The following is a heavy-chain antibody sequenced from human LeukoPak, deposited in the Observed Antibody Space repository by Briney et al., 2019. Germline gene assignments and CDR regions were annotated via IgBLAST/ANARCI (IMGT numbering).Heavy chain of an antibody. CDR1: GFTFSSYS. J-gene: IGHJ4*02. Sequence: GGSLRLSCAASGFTFSSYSMNWVRQAPGKGLEWVSSISGSSSYISYADSVKGRFTISRDNSKNTLYLQMNSLRAEDTAVYYCAKDRGSGWYKGFDYWGQGTLVTVSS. CDR2: ISGSSSYI. V-gene: IGHV3-21*04. CDR3: AKDRGSGWYKGFDY. D-gene: IGHD6-19*01.